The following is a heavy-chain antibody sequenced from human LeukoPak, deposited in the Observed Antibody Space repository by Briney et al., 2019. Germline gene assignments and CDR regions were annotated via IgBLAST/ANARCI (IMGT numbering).Heavy chain of an antibody. D-gene: IGHD1-7*01. Sequence: ASVKVSCKASGYTFTGYYMHWVRQAPGQGLEWMGWINPNSGGTNYAQKFQGRVTMTRDTSISTAYMELSRLRSDDTAVYYCARVYLLPGPLKTGTTGYWGQGTLVTVSS. V-gene: IGHV1-2*02. CDR1: GYTFTGYY. J-gene: IGHJ4*02. CDR3: ARVYLLPGPLKTGTTGY. CDR2: INPNSGGT.